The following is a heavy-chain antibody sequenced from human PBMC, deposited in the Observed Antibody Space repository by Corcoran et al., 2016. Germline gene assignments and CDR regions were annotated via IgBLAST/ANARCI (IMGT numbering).Heavy chain of an antibody. Sequence: EVQLVESGGVFVKPGGSLRLSCAASGFTFSNAWMNWVRQAPGKGLEWVGRIKRKTDGVTTDYAAPVRGRFTISRDDSKNTLYLQMNSRKTEDTAVYYCTTGSVVVPAAIPKEDDWGQGTLVTVSS. D-gene: IGHD2-2*01. CDR3: TTGSVVVPAAIPKEDD. J-gene: IGHJ4*02. V-gene: IGHV3-15*07. CDR2: IKRKTDGVTT. CDR1: GFTFSNAW.